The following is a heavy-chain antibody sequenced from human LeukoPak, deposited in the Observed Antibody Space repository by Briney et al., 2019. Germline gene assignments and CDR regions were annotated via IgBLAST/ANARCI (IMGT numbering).Heavy chain of an antibody. D-gene: IGHD2-2*01. CDR1: GFTFGDYW. V-gene: IGHV3-74*01. CDR2: IYRDGSSI. J-gene: IGHJ3*02. Sequence: GGSLRLSCAASGFTFGDYWMHWVRQAPGKGLVWVSLIYRDGSSINYADSVKGRFTISRDNAKNTLYLQTSSLEAEDTTVYFCARVKYQLQDAFDIWGQGTMVTVSS. CDR3: ARVKYQLQDAFDI.